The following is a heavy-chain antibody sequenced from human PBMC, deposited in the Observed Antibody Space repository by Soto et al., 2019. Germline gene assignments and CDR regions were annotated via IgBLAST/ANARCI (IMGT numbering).Heavy chain of an antibody. CDR1: GYTFSTSG. V-gene: IGHV1-18*01. D-gene: IGHD2-15*01. CDR2: ISTYNGDT. Sequence: QVQLVQSGAEVRKPGASVKVSCKASGYTFSTSGMSWLRQAPGQGLEWMGWISTYNGDTNDAPKFQDRVTMTSDTSAGTVYMELRRLRSDDTAVYSCARAGAAPYYYYGMDVWGQGTRVTVSS. CDR3: ARAGAAPYYYYGMDV. J-gene: IGHJ6*02.